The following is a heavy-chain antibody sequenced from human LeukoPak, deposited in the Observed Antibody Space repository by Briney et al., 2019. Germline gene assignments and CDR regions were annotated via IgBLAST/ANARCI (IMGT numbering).Heavy chain of an antibody. Sequence: SETLSLTCAVYGGSFSGYHWSWIRQAPEKGLEWIGEINHSGSTNYNPSLKSRVTISLDTSKNQFSLKLSSVTAADTAVYYCARGGSYGDYTNHNYYGMDVWGRGTTVTVSS. D-gene: IGHD4-17*01. CDR3: ARGGSYGDYTNHNYYGMDV. CDR2: INHSGST. J-gene: IGHJ6*02. CDR1: GGSFSGYH. V-gene: IGHV4-34*01.